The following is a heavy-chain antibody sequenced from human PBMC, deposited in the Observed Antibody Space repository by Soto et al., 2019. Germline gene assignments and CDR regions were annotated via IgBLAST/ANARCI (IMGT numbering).Heavy chain of an antibody. Sequence: ASVKVSCKASGYTFTSYYMHWVRQAPGQGLEWMGIINPSGGSTSYAQKFQGRVTMTRDTSTSTVYMGLSSLRSEDTAVYYCARDRWSSGYYYPDDYWGQGTLVTVSS. J-gene: IGHJ4*02. D-gene: IGHD3-22*01. CDR1: GYTFTSYY. CDR3: ARDRWSSGYYYPDDY. V-gene: IGHV1-46*01. CDR2: INPSGGST.